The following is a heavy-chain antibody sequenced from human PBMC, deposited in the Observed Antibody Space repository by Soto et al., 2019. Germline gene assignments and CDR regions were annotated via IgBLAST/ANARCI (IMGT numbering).Heavy chain of an antibody. CDR2: VSHDGRNT. D-gene: IGHD6-19*01. Sequence: SSAASGDTLWNSVVHGSCQTQGKGLEWVAVVSHDGRNTHYADSVKGRFTISRDSSKNTVSLEMTSLRAEDTAVYYCAKGGRKWLVTSDFNYWGQGALVTVSS. CDR1: GDTLWNSV. CDR3: AKGGRKWLVTSDFNY. V-gene: IGHV3-30*18. J-gene: IGHJ4*02.